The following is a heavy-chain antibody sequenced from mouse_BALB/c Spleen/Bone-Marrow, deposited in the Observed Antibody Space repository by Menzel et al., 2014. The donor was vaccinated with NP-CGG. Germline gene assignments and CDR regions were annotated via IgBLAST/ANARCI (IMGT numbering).Heavy chain of an antibody. CDR3: ASDYDYFDY. CDR1: GFTFSSFG. V-gene: IGHV5-17*02. CDR2: ISSGSSTI. D-gene: IGHD2-4*01. Sequence: EVNLVESGGGLVQPGGSRRLSCAASGFTFSSFGMHWVRQAPEKGLEGVAYISSGSSTIYYADTVKGRFTISRDNPKNTLFLQMTSLRSEDTAMYYCASDYDYFDYWGQGTTLTVSS. J-gene: IGHJ2*01.